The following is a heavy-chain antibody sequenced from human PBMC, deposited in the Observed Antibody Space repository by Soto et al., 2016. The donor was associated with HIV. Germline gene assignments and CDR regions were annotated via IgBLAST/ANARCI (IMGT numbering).Heavy chain of an antibody. CDR3: AKDQGELSLGEFDY. J-gene: IGHJ4*02. CDR2: ITGSGGST. D-gene: IGHD3-16*02. V-gene: IGHV3-23*01. CDR1: GFTFSSYA. Sequence: EVQLLGSGGGFVQPGGSLRLSCAASGFTFSSYAMSWVRQAPGKGLEWVSSITGSGGSTYYTDSVKGRFTISRDNSKNTLYLQMNSLRAEDTAVYYCAKDQGELSLGEFDYWGQGTLVTVSS.